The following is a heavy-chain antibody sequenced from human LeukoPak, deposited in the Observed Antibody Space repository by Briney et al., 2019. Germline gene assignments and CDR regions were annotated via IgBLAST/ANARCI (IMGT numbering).Heavy chain of an antibody. D-gene: IGHD6-19*01. J-gene: IGHJ4*02. CDR2: ISGSGGST. CDR1: GFTFSSYA. V-gene: IGHV3-23*01. CDR3: RSKGKTVAGTF. Sequence: GGSLRLSCAASGFTFSSYAMSWVRQAPGKGLEWVSAISGSGGSTYYADSVKGRFTISRDNSKNTLYLQMNSLRAEDTAVYYWRSKGKTVAGTFGGQETLVAVSS.